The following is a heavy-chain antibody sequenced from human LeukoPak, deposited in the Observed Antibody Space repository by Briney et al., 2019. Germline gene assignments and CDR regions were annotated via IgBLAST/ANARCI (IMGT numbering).Heavy chain of an antibody. V-gene: IGHV4-61*01. D-gene: IGHD3-22*01. CDR2: IYYSGST. Sequence: SETLPLTCTVSGGSVSSGSYYWSWIRQPPGKGLEWIGYIYYSGSTNYNPSLKSRVTISVDTSKNQFSLKLSSVTAADTAVYYCARSSPEYYYDSSGQYFDYWGQGTLVTAS. CDR1: GGSVSSGSYY. CDR3: ARSSPEYYYDSSGQYFDY. J-gene: IGHJ4*02.